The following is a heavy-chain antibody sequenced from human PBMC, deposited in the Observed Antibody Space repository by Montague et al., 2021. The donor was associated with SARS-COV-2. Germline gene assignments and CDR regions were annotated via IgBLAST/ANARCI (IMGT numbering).Heavy chain of an antibody. D-gene: IGHD6-19*01. CDR3: AHTLMQLLTPLSLDY. CDR1: GFSLSTSGVH. Sequence: PALVKPPQTLTLTCTFSGFSLSTSGVHVGWIRQPPGKALEWLALIYWDDDKRYSPSLKSRLTITKDTSKNQVVLTMTNMDPVDTATYYCAHTLMQLLTPLSLDYGGQGTLVTVSS. CDR2: IYWDDDK. J-gene: IGHJ4*02. V-gene: IGHV2-5*02.